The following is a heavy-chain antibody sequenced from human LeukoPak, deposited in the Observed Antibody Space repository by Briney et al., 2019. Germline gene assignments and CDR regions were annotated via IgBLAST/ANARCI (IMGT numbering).Heavy chain of an antibody. J-gene: IGHJ4*02. D-gene: IGHD6-19*01. V-gene: IGHV2-70*17. CDR1: GFSLTTSGVC. Sequence: SGPTLVNPTQTLTLTCTFSGFSLTTSGVCVNWIRQPPGKALEWLARIDWDDDKFYSTSLKTRLTISKDTSKNRVVLTMTNMDPVDTATYYCARIVVSSGWSDWGQGTLVTVSS. CDR3: ARIVVSSGWSD. CDR2: IDWDDDK.